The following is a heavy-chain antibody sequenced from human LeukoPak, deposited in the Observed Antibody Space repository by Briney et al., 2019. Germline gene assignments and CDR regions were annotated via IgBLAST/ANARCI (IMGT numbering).Heavy chain of an antibody. D-gene: IGHD3-22*01. Sequence: SQTLSLTCTVSGNSISSGDNYWSWIQQPAGEGLEWIGRIYTSGSTNYNPSLKSRVTISGDTSKNQFSLRLSSVTAADTAVYYCARSRSSGYVGDYYFDYWGQGTLVTVSS. CDR3: ARSRSSGYVGDYYFDY. J-gene: IGHJ4*02. CDR1: GNSISSGDNY. CDR2: IYTSGST. V-gene: IGHV4-61*02.